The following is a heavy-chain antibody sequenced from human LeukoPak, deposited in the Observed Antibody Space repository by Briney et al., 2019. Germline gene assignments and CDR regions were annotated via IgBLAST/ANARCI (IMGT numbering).Heavy chain of an antibody. D-gene: IGHD6-13*01. CDR2: IKQDGSEK. V-gene: IGHV3-7*01. CDR1: GFTFSSYW. J-gene: IGHJ4*02. CDR3: ARIASSIAAADSYDY. Sequence: GGSLRLSCAASGFTFSSYWMSWVRQAPGKGLEWVANIKQDGSEKYYVDSVKGRFTISRDNAKKSLYLQMNSLRAEDTAVYYCARIASSIAAADSYDYWGQGTLVTVSS.